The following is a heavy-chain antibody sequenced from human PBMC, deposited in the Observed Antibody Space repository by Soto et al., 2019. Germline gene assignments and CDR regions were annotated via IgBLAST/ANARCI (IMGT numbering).Heavy chain of an antibody. CDR3: SRALSRRASFWKNDAFDI. CDR1: GVSLRDSG. CDR2: LWYDGNTK. Sequence: QVQVVESGGGVIQPGRSLRLSCAVFGVSLRDSGMHWVRQAPGKGPEWVAVLWYDGNTKYYADSVRGRFTVSRDVSRNTMYLGMNTLRVEDTAIYYCSRALSRRASFWKNDAFDIWGQWTPVTVSS. V-gene: IGHV3-33*01. D-gene: IGHD3-3*01. J-gene: IGHJ3*02.